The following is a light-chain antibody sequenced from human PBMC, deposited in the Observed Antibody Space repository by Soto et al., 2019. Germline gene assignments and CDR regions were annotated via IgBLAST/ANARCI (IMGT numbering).Light chain of an antibody. V-gene: IGKV2-28*01. Sequence: DIVMIQSPLALPVTPGEPASISCRSSQSLLHSNGYNYLDWYLQQPGQSPQLLIFLGSNRASGVPDRFSGSGAGTDFTLKISRVEAGDVVIYYCMQSLQAPQLTFGGGTRVEIK. CDR2: LGS. CDR1: QSLLHSNGYNY. CDR3: MQSLQAPQLT. J-gene: IGKJ4*01.